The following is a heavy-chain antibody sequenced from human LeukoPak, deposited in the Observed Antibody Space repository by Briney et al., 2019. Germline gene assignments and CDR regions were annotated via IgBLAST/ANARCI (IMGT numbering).Heavy chain of an antibody. D-gene: IGHD3-10*01. CDR2: ISYDGSNK. V-gene: IGHV3-30*03. CDR3: ARLGFELTYGMDV. J-gene: IGHJ6*02. Sequence: GGSLRLSCAASGFTFSSYWVHWVRQAPGKGLEWVAVISYDGSNKYYADSVKGRFTISRDNSKNTLYLQMNSLRAEDTAVYYCARLGFELTYGMDVWGQGTTVTVSS. CDR1: GFTFSSYW.